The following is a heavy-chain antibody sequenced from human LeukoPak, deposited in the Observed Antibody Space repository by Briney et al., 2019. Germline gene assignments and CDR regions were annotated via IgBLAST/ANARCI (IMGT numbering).Heavy chain of an antibody. CDR1: GFTFSSYA. CDR2: ISSNEIGT. Sequence: GGSLRLSCAASGFTFSSYAMRWVRQAPGKGLEYVSAISSNEIGTYYANSVQGRFTISRDNSQNTLYLQMGSLRPEDTAVYYCARVNYGSGSYPPEYYFDYWGQGTLVTVSS. V-gene: IGHV3-64*01. J-gene: IGHJ4*02. CDR3: ARVNYGSGSYPPEYYFDY. D-gene: IGHD3-10*01.